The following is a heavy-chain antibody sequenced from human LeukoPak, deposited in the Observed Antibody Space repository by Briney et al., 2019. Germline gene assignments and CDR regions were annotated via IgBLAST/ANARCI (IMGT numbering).Heavy chain of an antibody. V-gene: IGHV1-18*01. CDR3: ANRRWGYYDSSGYFDY. Sequence: GASMKVSCKASGYTFTSYGISWVRQAPGQGLEWMGWISAYNGNTNYAQKLQGRVTMTTDTSTSTAYMELRSLRSDDTAVYYCANRRWGYYDSSGYFDYWGQGTLVTVSS. CDR2: ISAYNGNT. D-gene: IGHD3-22*01. J-gene: IGHJ4*02. CDR1: GYTFTSYG.